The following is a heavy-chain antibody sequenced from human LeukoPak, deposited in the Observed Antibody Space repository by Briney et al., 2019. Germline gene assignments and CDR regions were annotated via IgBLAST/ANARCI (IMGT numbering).Heavy chain of an antibody. CDR2: ISWDGGST. J-gene: IGHJ6*03. D-gene: IGHD6-13*01. Sequence: GGSLRLSCAASGFTFDDYAMHWVRQAPGKGLEWVSLISWDGGSTYYADSVKGRFTISRDNSKNSLHLQMNSLRAEDTALYYCAKSSAAGDGVRVYYYYMDVWGKGTTVTVSS. CDR3: AKSSAAGDGVRVYYYYMDV. CDR1: GFTFDDYA. V-gene: IGHV3-43D*03.